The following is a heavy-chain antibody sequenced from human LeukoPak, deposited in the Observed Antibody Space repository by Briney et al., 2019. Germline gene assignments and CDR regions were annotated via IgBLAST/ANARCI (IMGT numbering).Heavy chain of an antibody. CDR2: IYPGDSDT. J-gene: IGHJ4*02. V-gene: IGHV5-51*01. CDR1: GYSFTSYW. D-gene: IGHD6-6*01. Sequence: GESLKISCKGSGYSFTSYWIGWVRQMPGKGLEWMGIIYPGDSDTRYSPSFQGQVTISADKSISTAYLQWSSLKASDTAMYYCARMEPDSSLARHFDYWGQGTLVTVSS. CDR3: ARMEPDSSLARHFDY.